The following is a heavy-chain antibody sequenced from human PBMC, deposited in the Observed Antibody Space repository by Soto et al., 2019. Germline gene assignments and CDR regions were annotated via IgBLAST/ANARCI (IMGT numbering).Heavy chain of an antibody. CDR1: GFSLSTSGAA. D-gene: IGHD3-3*01. Sequence: QITLKESGPTLVNPTQTLTLTCPFSGFSLSTSGAAVGWIRQPPGNALEWLALVYWADDKRYSPSIKNRVYITKDTSKHQVVLTLTNAEPVDTATYYCAHRQLVTFFGLVPQTDVWFDSWGQGTLGPVPS. CDR2: VYWADDK. CDR3: AHRQLVTFFGLVPQTDVWFDS. J-gene: IGHJ5*01. V-gene: IGHV2-5*02.